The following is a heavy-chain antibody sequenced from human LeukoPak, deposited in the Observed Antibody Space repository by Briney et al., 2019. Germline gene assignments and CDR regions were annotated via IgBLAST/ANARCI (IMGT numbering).Heavy chain of an antibody. Sequence: ASVTVSRKASGYTFTGYYIHWVRQAPGQGLEWMGWINPNSGGTNHAQKFQGRVTMTRDTSISTAYMELSRLRSDDTAVYYCARDRTRTGYSSGWYHDYWGQGTLVTVCS. CDR2: INPNSGGT. D-gene: IGHD6-19*01. V-gene: IGHV1-2*02. CDR1: GYTFTGYY. CDR3: ARDRTRTGYSSGWYHDY. J-gene: IGHJ4*02.